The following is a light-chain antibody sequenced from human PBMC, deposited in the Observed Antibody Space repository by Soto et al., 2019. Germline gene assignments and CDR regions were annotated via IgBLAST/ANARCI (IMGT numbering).Light chain of an antibody. CDR3: QQSFTTPWT. V-gene: IGKV1-39*01. Sequence: IQLTQSPSSLSASVGDRVTLTCRASQSITSSLNWYQQKPGKAPNLLIYAATTLQGGVPSRFSGRRSGTDFTLTISSVQPEDFATYYCQQSFTTPWTFGRGTKVDIK. J-gene: IGKJ1*01. CDR1: QSITSS. CDR2: AAT.